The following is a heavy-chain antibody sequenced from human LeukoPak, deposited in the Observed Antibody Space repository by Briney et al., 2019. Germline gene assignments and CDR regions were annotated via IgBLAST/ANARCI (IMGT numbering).Heavy chain of an antibody. J-gene: IGHJ4*02. CDR2: IYYSGST. CDR1: GGSISSYY. CDR3: TRSFPGIVGAADF. D-gene: IGHD1-26*01. V-gene: IGHV4-59*01. Sequence: SETLSLTCTVSGGSISSYYWSGIRQPPGKGLEWIGYIYYSGSTNYNPSLKSRVTISVDTSKNQFSLKVTSMTAADTGVYYCTRSFPGIVGAADFWGQGTLVTVSS.